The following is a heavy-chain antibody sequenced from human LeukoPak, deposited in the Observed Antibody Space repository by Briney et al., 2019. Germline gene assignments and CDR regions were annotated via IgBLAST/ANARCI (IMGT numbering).Heavy chain of an antibody. CDR3: AKGGDIVVVPAATRNWFDP. V-gene: IGHV3-23*01. Sequence: GGPLRLSCAASGFTFSSYAMSWVRQAPGKGLEWVSAISGSGGSTYYADSVKGRFTISRDNSKNTLYLQMNSLRAEDTAVYYCAKGGDIVVVPAATRNWFDPWGQGTLVTVSS. D-gene: IGHD2-2*01. CDR1: GFTFSSYA. J-gene: IGHJ5*02. CDR2: ISGSGGST.